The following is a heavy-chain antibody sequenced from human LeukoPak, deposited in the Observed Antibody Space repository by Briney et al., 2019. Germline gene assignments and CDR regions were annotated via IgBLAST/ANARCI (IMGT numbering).Heavy chain of an antibody. D-gene: IGHD3-22*01. J-gene: IGHJ4*02. Sequence: ASVKVSCKASGYTFTGYYMHWVRQVPGQGLEWMGRINPNSGGTNYAQKFQGRVTMTRDTSVGTAYMELSRLRSDDTAVYYCARVSPKGYYDSSGYYTYWGQGTLVTVSS. V-gene: IGHV1-2*06. CDR1: GYTFTGYY. CDR2: INPNSGGT. CDR3: ARVSPKGYYDSSGYYTY.